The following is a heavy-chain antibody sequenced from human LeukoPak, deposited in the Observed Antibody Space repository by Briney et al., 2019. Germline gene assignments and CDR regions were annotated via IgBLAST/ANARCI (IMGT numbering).Heavy chain of an antibody. CDR1: GGTFSSYA. CDR2: IIPIFGTA. Sequence: ASVKVSCKASGGTFSSYAISWVRQAPGQGLEWMGGIIPIFGTANYAQKFQGRVTITTDESTSTAYMELSSLRSEDTAVYYCARDPVTGDAFDIWGQGTMVTVSS. V-gene: IGHV1-69*05. CDR3: ARDPVTGDAFDI. J-gene: IGHJ3*02. D-gene: IGHD1-20*01.